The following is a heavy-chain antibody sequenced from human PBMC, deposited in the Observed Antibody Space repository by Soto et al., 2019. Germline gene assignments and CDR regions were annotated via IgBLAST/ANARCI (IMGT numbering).Heavy chain of an antibody. D-gene: IGHD1-1*01. Sequence: PGGSLRLSCAASGFTVSSNYMSWVRQAPGKGLEWVSVIYSGGSTYYADSMKGRFTISRDNSKNTLDLQMNSLRAEDTAVYYCAREGDPSGGYNWNDSYYYYGMDVWGQGTTVTVSS. CDR1: GFTVSSNY. CDR3: AREGDPSGGYNWNDSYYYYGMDV. V-gene: IGHV3-53*01. CDR2: IYSGGST. J-gene: IGHJ6*02.